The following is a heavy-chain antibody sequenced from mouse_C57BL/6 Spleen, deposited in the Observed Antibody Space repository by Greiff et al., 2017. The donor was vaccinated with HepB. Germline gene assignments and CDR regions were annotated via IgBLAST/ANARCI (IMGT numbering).Heavy chain of an antibody. CDR1: GYAFSSSW. CDR3: ARSWDEGFAY. V-gene: IGHV1-82*01. CDR2: IYPGDGDT. J-gene: IGHJ3*01. D-gene: IGHD4-1*01. Sequence: QVQLQQSGPELVKPGASVKISCKASGYAFSSSWMNWVKQRPGKGLEWIGRIYPGDGDTNYNGKFKGKATLAADKSSSTAYMQLSSLTSEDSAVCFGARSWDEGFAYWGQGTLVTVSA.